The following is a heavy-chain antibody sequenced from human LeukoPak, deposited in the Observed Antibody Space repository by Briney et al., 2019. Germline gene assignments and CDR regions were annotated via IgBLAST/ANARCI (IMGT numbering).Heavy chain of an antibody. CDR1: GGSISSSSHY. CDR3: ARNTRYYYDSSGYYWFDY. J-gene: IGHJ4*02. Sequence: PSETLSLTCTVSGGSISSSSHYWGWIRQPPGKGLEWIGSIYYSGSTYYNPSPKSRVTISVDTSKNQSSLKLSSVTAADTAVYYCARNTRYYYDSSGYYWFDYWGQGTLVTVSS. V-gene: IGHV4-39*07. D-gene: IGHD3-22*01. CDR2: IYYSGST.